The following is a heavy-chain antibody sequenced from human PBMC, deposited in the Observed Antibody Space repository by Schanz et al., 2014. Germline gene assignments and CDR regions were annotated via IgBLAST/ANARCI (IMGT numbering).Heavy chain of an antibody. CDR2: MNPNSGNT. Sequence: QVQLVQSGAEVKKPGASVKVSCKTSGYTFSSYGITWVRQATGQGLEWMGWMNPNSGNTGYAQKFQGRVTMTRNTSISTAYMELSSLRSEDTAVYYCARLGTGMAVAGSVIDSYYYYMDVWGEGTTVTVS. CDR1: GYTFSSYG. J-gene: IGHJ6*03. D-gene: IGHD6-19*01. CDR3: ARLGTGMAVAGSVIDSYYYYMDV. V-gene: IGHV1-8*01.